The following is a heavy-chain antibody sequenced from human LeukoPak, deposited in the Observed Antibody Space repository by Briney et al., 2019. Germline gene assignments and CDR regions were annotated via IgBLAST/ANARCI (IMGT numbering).Heavy chain of an antibody. CDR3: ARANSHYDAFDI. J-gene: IGHJ3*02. V-gene: IGHV4-34*01. CDR1: GGSFSGYY. Sequence: PSETLSLTCAVYGGSFSGYYWSWIRQPPGKGLEWIGEINHSGSTNYNPSLKSRVTISVDTSKNQFSLKLSSVTAADTAVYYCARANSHYDAFDIWGQGTMVTVSS. D-gene: IGHD1-7*01. CDR2: INHSGST.